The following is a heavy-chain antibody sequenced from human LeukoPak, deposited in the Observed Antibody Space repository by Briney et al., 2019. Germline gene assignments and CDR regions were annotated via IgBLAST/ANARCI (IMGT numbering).Heavy chain of an antibody. CDR1: GGSFSGYY. V-gene: IGHV4-34*01. Sequence: SETLSLTCAVYGGSFSGYYWSWIRQPPGKGLEWIGEIYHSGSTYYNPSLRSRVTISVDTSKNQFSLKLSSVTAADTAVYYCARSGSGYLRYYFDYWGQGTLVTVSS. CDR2: IYHSGST. D-gene: IGHD5-12*01. J-gene: IGHJ4*02. CDR3: ARSGSGYLRYYFDY.